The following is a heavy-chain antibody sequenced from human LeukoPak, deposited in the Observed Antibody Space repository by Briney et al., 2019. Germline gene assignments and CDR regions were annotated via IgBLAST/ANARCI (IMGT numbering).Heavy chain of an antibody. CDR1: GGSISSYY. CDR3: ARLEGINYYDSSGYNPPGYYYGMDV. V-gene: IGHV4-59*08. CDR2: IYYSGST. Sequence: SETLSLTCTVSGGSISSYYWSWIRQPPGKGLEWIGYIYYSGSTNYNPSLKSRVTISVDTSKNQFSLKLSSVTAADTAVYYCARLEGINYYDSSGYNPPGYYYGMDVWGQGTTVTVSS. D-gene: IGHD3-22*01. J-gene: IGHJ6*02.